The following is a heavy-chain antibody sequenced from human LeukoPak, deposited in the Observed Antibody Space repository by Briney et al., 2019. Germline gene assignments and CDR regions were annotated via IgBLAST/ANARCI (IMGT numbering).Heavy chain of an antibody. CDR2: VYYSGST. D-gene: IGHD1-7*01. V-gene: IGHV4-59*01. Sequence: SETLSLTCTVSGEFITAYYWSWIRQPPGKGLEWIGYVYYSGSTEYNPSLRSRVTISLEMSKHQFSLNLTSVTAADTAVYYCASNTGTVFDYWGQGALVTVSS. J-gene: IGHJ4*02. CDR3: ASNTGTVFDY. CDR1: GEFITAYY.